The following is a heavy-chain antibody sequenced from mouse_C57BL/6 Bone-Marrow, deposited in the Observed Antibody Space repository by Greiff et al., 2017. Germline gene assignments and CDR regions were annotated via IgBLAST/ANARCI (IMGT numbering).Heavy chain of an antibody. CDR3: AGYSTLYYAMDY. Sequence: QVQLQQPGAELVKPGASVKLSCKASGYTFTSYWMHWVKQRPGPGLEWIGMIHPNSGSTNYNEKFKSKATLTVDKSSSTAYMQLSSLTSEDSAVYYCAGYSTLYYAMDYWGQGTSVTVSS. V-gene: IGHV1-64*01. CDR2: IHPNSGST. J-gene: IGHJ4*01. CDR1: GYTFTSYW. D-gene: IGHD2-5*01.